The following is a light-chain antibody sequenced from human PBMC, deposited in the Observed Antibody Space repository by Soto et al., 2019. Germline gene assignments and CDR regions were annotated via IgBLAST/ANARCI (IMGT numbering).Light chain of an antibody. CDR1: SSDVGDNKY. Sequence: QSVLTQPPSASGSPGQSVTISCTGTSSDVGDNKYVSWYQQQPGKAPKVIIYEISERPSGVPDHFSGSKSGNTASLTVSGLRAEDEADYYCSSYAGSNNFRVFGGGTKLTVL. CDR3: SSYAGSNNFRV. CDR2: EIS. J-gene: IGLJ2*01. V-gene: IGLV2-8*01.